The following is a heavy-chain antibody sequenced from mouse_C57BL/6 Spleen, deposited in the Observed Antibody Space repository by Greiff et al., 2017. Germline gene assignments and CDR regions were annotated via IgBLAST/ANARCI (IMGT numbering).Heavy chain of an antibody. D-gene: IGHD4-1*01. CDR2: IDPSDSYT. Sequence: QVQLQQPGAELVMPGASVKLSCKASGYTFTSYWMHWVKQRPGQGLEWIGEIDPSDSYTNYNQKFKGKSTLTVDKSSSTAYMQLSSLTSEDSAVYYCARDLGRCYVDYWGQGATLTVSS. J-gene: IGHJ2*01. CDR3: ARDLGRCYVDY. CDR1: GYTFTSYW. V-gene: IGHV1-69*01.